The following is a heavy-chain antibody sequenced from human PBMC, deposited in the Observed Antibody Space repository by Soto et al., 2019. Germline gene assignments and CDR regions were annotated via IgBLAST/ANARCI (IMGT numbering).Heavy chain of an antibody. D-gene: IGHD1-26*01. CDR1: GYTFTSFG. Sequence: QVQLVQSGAEVKRPGASVKVSCKASGYTFTSFGISWVRQAPGQGLEWMGWISAYNGNTKYAQQLQGRVTMTTEISTSTAYMELRSLRSDYTAVYYCARERYDRDRVGVTRNAFDIWGQGTMVTVSS. J-gene: IGHJ3*02. CDR2: ISAYNGNT. V-gene: IGHV1-18*01. CDR3: ARERYDRDRVGVTRNAFDI.